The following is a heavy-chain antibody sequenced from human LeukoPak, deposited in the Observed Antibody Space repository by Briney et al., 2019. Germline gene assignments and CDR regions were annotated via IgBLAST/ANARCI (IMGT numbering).Heavy chain of an antibody. Sequence: PGGSLRLSCAASGFTFSSYAMSWVRQAPGKGLEWVSYISSSGSTIYYADSVKGRFTISRDNAKNSLYLQMNSLRAEDTAVYYCARVDSSGWSYNDYWGQGTLVTVSS. CDR1: GFTFSSYA. CDR3: ARVDSSGWSYNDY. J-gene: IGHJ4*02. V-gene: IGHV3-48*03. D-gene: IGHD6-19*01. CDR2: ISSSGSTI.